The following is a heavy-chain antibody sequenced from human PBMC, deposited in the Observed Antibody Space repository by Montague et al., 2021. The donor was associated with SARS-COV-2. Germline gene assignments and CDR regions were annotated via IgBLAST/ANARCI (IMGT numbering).Heavy chain of an antibody. CDR3: ARDGSLRFGILIGPRHYYYGMDV. D-gene: IGHD3-9*01. J-gene: IGHJ6*02. CDR2: IYHTGST. CDR1: GDSISTDNW. V-gene: IGHV4-4*02. Sequence: SETLSLTCVVSGDSISTDNWWTWVRLPPGKGLEWVGEIYHTGSTKYKPSLKSRVSMSVDKSWNQFSLRLTSVTAADTAVYYCARDGSLRFGILIGPRHYYYGMDVWGQGTTVTVSS.